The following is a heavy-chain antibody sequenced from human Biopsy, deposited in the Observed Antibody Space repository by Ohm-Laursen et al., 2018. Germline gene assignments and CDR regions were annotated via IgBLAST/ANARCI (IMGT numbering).Heavy chain of an antibody. J-gene: IGHJ4*02. CDR2: INPGGNST. CDR3: VLASFDY. V-gene: IGHV1-46*01. CDR1: GYTYPDYY. Sequence: ASVKVSCKASGYTYPDYYVHWERQAPGQGLEWMGIINPGGNSTAYTQNFQGRVTMTWDTSTTTVYMELSSLRSEDTAVYYCVLASFDYWGQGTLVTVPS.